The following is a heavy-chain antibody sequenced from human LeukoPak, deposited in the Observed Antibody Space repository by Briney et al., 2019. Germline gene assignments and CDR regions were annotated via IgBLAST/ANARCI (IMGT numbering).Heavy chain of an antibody. CDR1: GGSFSGYY. V-gene: IGHV4-34*01. D-gene: IGHD3-9*01. CDR2: INHSGST. Sequence: PSETLSLTCAVYGGSFSGYYWSWIRQPPGKGLEWIGEINHSGSTNYNPSLKSRVTISVDTSKNQFSLKLSSVTAADAAVYYCARGLLRYFDWFKYYYGMDVWGRGTTVTVSS. CDR3: ARGLLRYFDWFKYYYGMDV. J-gene: IGHJ6*02.